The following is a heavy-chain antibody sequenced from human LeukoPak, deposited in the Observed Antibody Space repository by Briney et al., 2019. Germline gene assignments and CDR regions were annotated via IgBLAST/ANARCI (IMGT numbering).Heavy chain of an antibody. D-gene: IGHD2-21*01. CDR3: ATVAGYFDY. J-gene: IGHJ4*02. Sequence: GGSLRLSCAASGFTFSSYGMSWVRQAPGKGLEWVSAISGSGGSTYYADSVKGRFTISRDNTKNSLYLHMSSLRADDTAVYFCATVAGYFDYWGQGTLVTVSS. V-gene: IGHV3-23*01. CDR2: ISGSGGST. CDR1: GFTFSSYG.